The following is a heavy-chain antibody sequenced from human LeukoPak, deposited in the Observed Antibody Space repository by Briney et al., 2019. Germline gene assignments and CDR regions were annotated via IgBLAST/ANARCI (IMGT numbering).Heavy chain of an antibody. CDR3: ARHINRYCCSSSCYDRTYYYCGLDV. J-gene: IGHJ6*02. CDR2: ISGSGGSS. Sequence: GGSLRLSCAASGFTFSSYAMSWVRQAPGKGLERVSAISGSGGSSYYADSVKGRLTISRDNSKNTLYLHMNSLKAEDTAVYYCARHINRYCCSSSCYDRTYYYCGLDVWGQGTTVTVSS. D-gene: IGHD2-2*01. CDR1: GFTFSSYA. V-gene: IGHV3-23*01.